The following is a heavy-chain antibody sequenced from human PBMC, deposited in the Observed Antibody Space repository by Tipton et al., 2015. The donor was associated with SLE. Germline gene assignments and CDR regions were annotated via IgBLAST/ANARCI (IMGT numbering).Heavy chain of an antibody. D-gene: IGHD5-24*01. CDR1: GGSISSNSYY. CDR3: TRGQLDAFDI. Sequence: TLSLTCIVSGGSISSNSYYWGWIRQPPGKGLEWIGYIYYSGSTHYDPSLRSRVTISVDTSKNQFSLKLSSVTAADTAVYYCTRGQLDAFDIWGQGTMVTVSS. CDR2: IYYSGST. V-gene: IGHV4-31*03. J-gene: IGHJ3*02.